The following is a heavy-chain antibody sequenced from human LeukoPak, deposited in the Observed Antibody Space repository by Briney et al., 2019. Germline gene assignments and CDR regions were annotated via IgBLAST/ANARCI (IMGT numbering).Heavy chain of an antibody. Sequence: GGSLRLSCAASGFTFSSYAMSWVRQAPEKGLEWVSVISGGGTTYYADSVKGRFTISRDNSKNTLYLQMSSLRAEDTAVYYCAKDQRQSVGGTNYFDSWGQGTPVTVSS. CDR1: GFTFSSYA. CDR3: AKDQRQSVGGTNYFDS. V-gene: IGHV3-23*01. CDR2: ISGGGTT. J-gene: IGHJ4*02. D-gene: IGHD1-26*01.